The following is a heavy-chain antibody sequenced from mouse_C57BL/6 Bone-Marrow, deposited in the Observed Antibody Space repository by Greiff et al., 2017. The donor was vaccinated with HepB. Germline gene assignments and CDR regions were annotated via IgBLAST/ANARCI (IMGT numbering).Heavy chain of an antibody. J-gene: IGHJ3*01. CDR2: IYPGSGST. V-gene: IGHV1-55*01. Sequence: VQLVESGAELVKPGASVKMSCKASGYTFTSYWITWVKQRPGQGLEWIGDIYPGSGSTNYNEKFKSKATLTVDTSSSTAYMQLSSLTSEDSAVYYCAREGLGAYWGQGTLVTVSA. D-gene: IGHD3-3*01. CDR1: GYTFTSYW. CDR3: AREGLGAY.